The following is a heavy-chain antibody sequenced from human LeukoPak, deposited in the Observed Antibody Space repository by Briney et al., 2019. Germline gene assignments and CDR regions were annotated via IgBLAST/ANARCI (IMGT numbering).Heavy chain of an antibody. CDR3: ARTYCGGDCYYSYFDY. CDR1: GGSISSSNW. D-gene: IGHD2-21*02. J-gene: IGHJ4*02. CDR2: IHDSGNT. V-gene: IGHV4-4*02. Sequence: ASETLSLTCAVSGGSISSSNWWSWVRQAPGKGLEWIGEIHDSGNTNYNPALKSQVTMSVDKSKNQFSLKLSSVTAADTAVYYCARTYCGGDCYYSYFDYWGQGTLVTVSS.